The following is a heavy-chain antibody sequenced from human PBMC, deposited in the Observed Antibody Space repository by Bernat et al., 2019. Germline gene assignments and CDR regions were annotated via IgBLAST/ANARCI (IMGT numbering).Heavy chain of an antibody. D-gene: IGHD1-14*01. Sequence: EVQLVESGGGLVQPGGSLRLSCAASGFTFSSYSMNWVRQAPGKGLEWVSYISSSGSTIYYADSVKGRFTISRDNAKNSLYLQMNSLRAEDTAVYYCARASKRSNHHLFDYWGQGTLVTVSS. CDR3: ARASKRSNHHLFDY. CDR2: ISSSGSTI. CDR1: GFTFSSYS. J-gene: IGHJ4*02. V-gene: IGHV3-48*04.